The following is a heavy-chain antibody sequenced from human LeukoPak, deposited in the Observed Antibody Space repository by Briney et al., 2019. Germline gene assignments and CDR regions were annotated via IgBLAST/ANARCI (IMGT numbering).Heavy chain of an antibody. J-gene: IGHJ4*02. V-gene: IGHV3-21*01. D-gene: IGHD3-22*01. Sequence: GGSLRLSCAASGFTFSSYEMNWVRQAPGKGLEWVSSISSSSSYIYYADSVKGRFTISRDNAKNSLYLQMNSLRAEDTAVYYCARADNYYDSSGLFDYWGQGTLVTVSS. CDR3: ARADNYYDSSGLFDY. CDR2: ISSSSSYI. CDR1: GFTFSSYE.